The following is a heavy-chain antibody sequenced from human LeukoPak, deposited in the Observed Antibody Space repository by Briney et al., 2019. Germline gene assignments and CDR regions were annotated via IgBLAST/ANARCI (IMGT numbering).Heavy chain of an antibody. Sequence: GGSPRLSCAASGFTFSSYWMSWVRQAPGKGLEWVANIKQDGSEKYYVDSVKGRFTISRDNAKNSLYLQMNSLRAEDTAVYYCAREGYDSSGYYLSFDYWGQGTLVTVSS. D-gene: IGHD3-22*01. CDR1: GFTFSSYW. CDR3: AREGYDSSGYYLSFDY. CDR2: IKQDGSEK. V-gene: IGHV3-7*01. J-gene: IGHJ4*02.